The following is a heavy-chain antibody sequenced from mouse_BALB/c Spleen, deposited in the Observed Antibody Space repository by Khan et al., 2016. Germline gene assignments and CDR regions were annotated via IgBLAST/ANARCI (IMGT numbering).Heavy chain of an antibody. CDR3: ARHNYFDY. CDR1: GYSITSDYA. J-gene: IGHJ2*01. Sequence: EVQLQESGPGLVKPSQSLSLTCTVTGYSITSDYAWNWIRQFAGNKLGWMGYISHSGSNRYNPSLKSRISITRDTSKNPFFLQLNSVTHDDTATYYCARHNYFDYWGQGTTLTVSS. V-gene: IGHV3-2*02. CDR2: ISHSGSN.